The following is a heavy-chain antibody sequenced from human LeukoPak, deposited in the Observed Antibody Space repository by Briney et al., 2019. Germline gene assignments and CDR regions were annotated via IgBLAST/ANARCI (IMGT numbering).Heavy chain of an antibody. CDR1: GGSISSGGYS. Sequence: PSQTLSLTCAVSGGSISSGGYSWSWIRQPPGKGLEWIGYIYHSGSTYYNPSLKSRVTISVDRSKNQFSLKLSSVTAADTAVYYCARVTHDDSSRRDAFDIWGQGTMVTVSS. J-gene: IGHJ3*02. CDR3: ARVTHDDSSRRDAFDI. V-gene: IGHV4-30-2*01. D-gene: IGHD3-22*01. CDR2: IYHSGST.